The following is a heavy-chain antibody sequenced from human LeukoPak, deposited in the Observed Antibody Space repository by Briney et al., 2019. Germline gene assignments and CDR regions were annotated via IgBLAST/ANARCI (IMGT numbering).Heavy chain of an antibody. J-gene: IGHJ2*01. CDR2: IYYSGST. V-gene: IGHV4-39*07. CDR1: GGSISSSSYY. D-gene: IGHD5-12*01. Sequence: TSETLSLTCTVSGGSISSSSYYWGWIRQPPGMGLECIGSIYYSGSTYYNPSLKSRVTISVDTSKNQFSLKLSSVTAADTAVYYCARGPAWLRPRLGVYWYFDLWGRGTLVTVSS. CDR3: ARGPAWLRPRLGVYWYFDL.